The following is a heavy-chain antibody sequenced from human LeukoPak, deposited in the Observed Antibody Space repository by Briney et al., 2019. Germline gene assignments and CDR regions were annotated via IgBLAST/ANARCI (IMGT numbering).Heavy chain of an antibody. V-gene: IGHV3-30-3*01. Sequence: GGSLRLSCAASGFTFSSYAMHWVHQAPGKGLEWVAVISYDGSNKYYADSVKGRFTISRDNSKNTLYLQMNSLRAEDTAVYYCARDYGYCSSTSCYLDYWGQGTLVTVSS. CDR3: ARDYGYCSSTSCYLDY. D-gene: IGHD2-2*03. CDR1: GFTFSSYA. J-gene: IGHJ4*02. CDR2: ISYDGSNK.